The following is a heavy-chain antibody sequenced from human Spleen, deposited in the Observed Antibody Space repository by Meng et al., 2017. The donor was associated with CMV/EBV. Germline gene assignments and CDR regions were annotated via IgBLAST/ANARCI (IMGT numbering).Heavy chain of an antibody. V-gene: IGHV3-30*04. CDR1: GFTFRSYA. J-gene: IGHJ1*01. D-gene: IGHD6-19*01. Sequence: GESLKISCAASGFTFRSYAMHWVRQAPDKGLEWVAVISSDGTNKYYADSVKGRFTISRDNSKNTLFLQMNSLRAEDTAVYYCARDPRPLAVAIRAEYFQYWGQGTLVTVSS. CDR3: ARDPRPLAVAIRAEYFQY. CDR2: ISSDGTNK.